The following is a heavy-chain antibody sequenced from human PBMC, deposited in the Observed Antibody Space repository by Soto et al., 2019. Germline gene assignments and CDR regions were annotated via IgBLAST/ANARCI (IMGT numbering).Heavy chain of an antibody. Sequence: SETLSLTCTVSGGSISSYYWSWIRQPPGKGLEWVGYIYYSGSTNYNPSLKSRVTISVDTSKNQFSLKLSSVTAADTAVYYCARDTPGGGVARTLGIDYWGQGTLVTVSS. V-gene: IGHV4-59*01. J-gene: IGHJ4*02. CDR3: ARDTPGGGVARTLGIDY. CDR1: GGSISSYY. CDR2: IYYSGST. D-gene: IGHD3-16*01.